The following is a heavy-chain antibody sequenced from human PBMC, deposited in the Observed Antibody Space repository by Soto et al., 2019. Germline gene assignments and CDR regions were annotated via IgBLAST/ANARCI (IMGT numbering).Heavy chain of an antibody. D-gene: IGHD2-15*01. Sequence: QVRLVQSGDEVKKPGASVKVSCQASGYTFNDYAVSWVRQAPGQGLEWMGWISPSTGDTDQARNFQDRITMTLDTSTNTAYMELRSLRSDDTDVYYCVRCYCSLGSCYACWHFDLWGRGTLVTVSS. CDR3: VRCYCSLGSCYACWHFDL. V-gene: IGHV1-18*01. CDR2: ISPSTGDT. J-gene: IGHJ2*01. CDR1: GYTFNDYA.